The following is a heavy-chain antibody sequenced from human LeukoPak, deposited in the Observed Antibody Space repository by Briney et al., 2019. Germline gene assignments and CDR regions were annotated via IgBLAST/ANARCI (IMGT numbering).Heavy chain of an antibody. CDR2: ISYDGSKT. CDR3: ARGRPGYCSGGSCYFDY. V-gene: IGHV3-30*03. D-gene: IGHD2-15*01. CDR1: GFNFSYYG. J-gene: IGHJ4*02. Sequence: GGSLRLSCAASGFNFSYYGMHWVRRAPGKGLEWVTVISYDGSKTDNGDSVKGRFTISRDNSKSTLFLQVNSLRPEDTAVYYCARGRPGYCSGGSCYFDYWGQGTLVTVSS.